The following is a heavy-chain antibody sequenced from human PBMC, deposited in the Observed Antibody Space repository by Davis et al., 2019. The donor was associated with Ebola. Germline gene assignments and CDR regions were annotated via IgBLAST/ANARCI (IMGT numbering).Heavy chain of an antibody. J-gene: IGHJ4*02. D-gene: IGHD1-26*01. CDR1: GYSFTSYW. CDR3: GRLQSIVRPTTIDY. V-gene: IGHV5-51*01. CDR2: IYPRDSDT. Sequence: GESLKISCKGSGYSFTSYWIGWVRQMPGKGLEWMGIIYPRDSDTRYSPSIQGQVTISADKSISTAYLQWSSLKASDTAMYYCGRLQSIVRPTTIDYWGQGTLVTVSS.